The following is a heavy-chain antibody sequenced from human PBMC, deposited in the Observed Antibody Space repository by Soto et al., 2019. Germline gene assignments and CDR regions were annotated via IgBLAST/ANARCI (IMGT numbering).Heavy chain of an antibody. CDR1: GFTFSSYW. CDR3: ARDQNNWNYVFYYYYYMDV. Sequence: GGSLRLSCAASGFTFSSYWMHWVRQAPGKGLVWVSRINSDGSSTSYADSVKGRFTISRDNAKNTLYLQMNSLRAEDTAVYYCARDQNNWNYVFYYYYYMDVWGKGTTVTVSS. CDR2: INSDGSST. D-gene: IGHD1-7*01. J-gene: IGHJ6*03. V-gene: IGHV3-74*01.